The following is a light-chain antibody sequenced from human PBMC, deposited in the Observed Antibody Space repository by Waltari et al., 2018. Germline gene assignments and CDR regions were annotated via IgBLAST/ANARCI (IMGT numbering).Light chain of an antibody. Sequence: SALTQPASVSASPGQSIPISCTGSSSDIGSYALVSWYQQHPGKAPHLLIYEVDKRPSGVSYRFSGSKSGNAASLTVSGLQPEDEGHYFCSSYTYGGPWVFGGGTLLTVL. V-gene: IGLV2-23*02. CDR3: SSYTYGGPWV. CDR2: EVD. J-gene: IGLJ2*01. CDR1: SSDIGSYAL.